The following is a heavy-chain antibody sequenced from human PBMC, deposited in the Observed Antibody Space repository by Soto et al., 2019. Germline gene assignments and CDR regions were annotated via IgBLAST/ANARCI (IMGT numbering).Heavy chain of an antibody. CDR3: ARPPGYVSDWYYFDL. J-gene: IGHJ4*02. Sequence: QVHLVQSGGEVRKPGASVKVSCKTSGYSFTTYGISWVRRAPGQGLQWMGRISPKSGGTNYAQKFQGRVTMTWDTSLNTAYMELSSLMFEDTAVYYCARPPGYVSDWYYFDLWGQGTLVTVSS. V-gene: IGHV1-2*02. D-gene: IGHD3-9*01. CDR2: ISPKSGGT. CDR1: GYSFTTYG.